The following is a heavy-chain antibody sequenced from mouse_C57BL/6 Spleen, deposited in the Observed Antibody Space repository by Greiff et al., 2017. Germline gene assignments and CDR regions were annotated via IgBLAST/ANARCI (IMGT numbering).Heavy chain of an antibody. CDR1: GFTFTDYY. D-gene: IGHD3-2*02. J-gene: IGHJ4*01. V-gene: IGHV7-3*01. CDR3: ARSIRQLSSMDY. CDR2: IRNKANGYTT. Sequence: EVKVVESGGGLVQPGGSLRLSCTASGFTFTDYYMSWVRQPPGKALEWLGFIRNKANGYTTEYSASVTGRFTISRDNSQSILYLQMNALRADDSATYYCARSIRQLSSMDYWGQGTSVTVSS.